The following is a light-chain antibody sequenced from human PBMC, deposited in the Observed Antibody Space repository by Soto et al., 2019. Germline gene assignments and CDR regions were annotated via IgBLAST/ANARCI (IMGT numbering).Light chain of an antibody. Sequence: EIVLTQSPGTLSLSTGERATLSCRASQSVSSSYLAWYQQKPGQAPGLLIYGASSRATGIPERFSGSGSGTPCTLTISRLEPEDCAVYYCHQYCSSPSFTFSPGTKVDIK. J-gene: IGKJ3*01. CDR1: QSVSSSY. CDR2: GAS. V-gene: IGKV3-20*01. CDR3: HQYCSSPSFT.